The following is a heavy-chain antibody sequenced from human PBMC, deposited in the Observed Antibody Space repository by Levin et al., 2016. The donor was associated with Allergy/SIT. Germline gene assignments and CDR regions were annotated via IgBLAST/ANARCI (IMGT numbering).Heavy chain of an antibody. CDR2: ISSSSSYT. Sequence: RQAPGKGLEWVSYISSSSSYTNYADSVKGRFTISRDNAKNSLYLQMNSLRAEDTAVYYCARVRLGYCSGGSCPHTGWFDPWGQGTLVTVSS. J-gene: IGHJ5*02. CDR3: ARVRLGYCSGGSCPHTGWFDP. D-gene: IGHD2-15*01. V-gene: IGHV3-11*06.